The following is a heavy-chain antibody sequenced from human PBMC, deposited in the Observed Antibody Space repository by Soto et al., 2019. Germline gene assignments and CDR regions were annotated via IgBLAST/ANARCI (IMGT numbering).Heavy chain of an antibody. Sequence: SETLSLTCTVSGGSISTTSYYWAWIRQPPGKGLEWIGSIYYSGTTYYNPSVRSRVTIVVDTSKNQFSLRLRSVTAADTAVYYCARYSNNWFQTEGMDVWGQGTTVTVSS. V-gene: IGHV4-39*07. D-gene: IGHD1-20*01. CDR1: GGSISTTSYY. CDR2: IYYSGTT. CDR3: ARYSNNWFQTEGMDV. J-gene: IGHJ6*02.